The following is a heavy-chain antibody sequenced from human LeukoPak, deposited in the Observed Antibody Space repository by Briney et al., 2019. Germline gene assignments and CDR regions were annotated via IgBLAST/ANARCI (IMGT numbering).Heavy chain of an antibody. CDR2: INHSGST. J-gene: IGHJ5*02. D-gene: IGHD2-2*01. Sequence: PSETLSLTCAVYGGSFSGYYWSWIRQPPGKGLEWIGEINHSGSTNYNPSLKSRVTISVDTSKNQSSLKLSSVTAADTAVYYCARDVVVKGDNWFDPWGQGTLVTVSS. CDR3: ARDVVVKGDNWFDP. CDR1: GGSFSGYY. V-gene: IGHV4-34*01.